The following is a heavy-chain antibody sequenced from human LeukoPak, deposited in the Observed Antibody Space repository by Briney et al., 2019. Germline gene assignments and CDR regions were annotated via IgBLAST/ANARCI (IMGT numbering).Heavy chain of an antibody. CDR2: ISSLSGTI. CDR3: ARAQGGATSY. J-gene: IGHJ4*02. Sequence: GGCLRLSCAASRFTFSNYAMSWVRQAPGKGLEWIAYISSLSGTINYADSVKGRFTISRDNAKKSLYLQMDSLKVEDTAIYYCARAQGGATSYWGQGTLVTVSS. D-gene: IGHD1-26*01. CDR1: RFTFSNYA. V-gene: IGHV3-48*01.